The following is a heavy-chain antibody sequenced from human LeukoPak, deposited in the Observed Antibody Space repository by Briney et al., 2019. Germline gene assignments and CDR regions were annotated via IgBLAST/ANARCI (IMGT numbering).Heavy chain of an antibody. CDR3: ARGNPEPDFWSGYFDY. CDR1: GGTFSSYA. J-gene: IGHJ4*02. V-gene: IGHV1-69*05. CDR2: IIPIFGTA. D-gene: IGHD3-3*01. Sequence: RASVKVSCKASGGTFSSYAISWVRQAPGQGLEWMGGIIPIFGTANYAQKFQGRVTITTDESTSTAYMELSSLRSEDTAVYYCARGNPEPDFWSGYFDYWGQGTLVTVSS.